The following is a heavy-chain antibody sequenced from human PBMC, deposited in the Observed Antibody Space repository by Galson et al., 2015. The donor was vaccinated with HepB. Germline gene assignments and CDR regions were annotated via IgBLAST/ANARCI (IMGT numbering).Heavy chain of an antibody. CDR3: ARDQGARTAYCSTGTSCSLDY. J-gene: IGHJ4*02. D-gene: IGHD2-2*01. Sequence: SLRLSCAASVFSISKYAMHWVRQAPGKGLEWVAVISNDGRNKYYAASVQGRFTISRDNSKNTLFLQMNGLQPNDTALYYCARDQGARTAYCSTGTSCSLDYWGLGTLVAVSS. CDR1: VFSISKYA. CDR2: ISNDGRNK. V-gene: IGHV3-30*04.